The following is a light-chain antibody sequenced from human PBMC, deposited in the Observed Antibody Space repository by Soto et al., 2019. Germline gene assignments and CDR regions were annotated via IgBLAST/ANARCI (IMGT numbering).Light chain of an antibody. CDR3: QQYNSYSRT. Sequence: DIVLSQSPATLSLSPGERATLSCRASQSVSTYLAWYQQKPGQAPRLLIYDASNRATGIPARFSGSGSGTEFTLTISSLQPDDFATYYCQQYNSYSRTFGQGTKVDIK. V-gene: IGKV3-11*01. J-gene: IGKJ1*01. CDR1: QSVSTY. CDR2: DAS.